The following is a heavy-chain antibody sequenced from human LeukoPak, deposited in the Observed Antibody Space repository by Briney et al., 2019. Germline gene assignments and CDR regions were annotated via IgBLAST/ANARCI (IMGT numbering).Heavy chain of an antibody. CDR1: GFTFSSYA. CDR3: AKHSYRVDSFTDY. J-gene: IGHJ4*02. D-gene: IGHD5-12*01. CDR2: ISGSGTNT. V-gene: IGHV3-23*01. Sequence: PGGSLRLSCAASGFTFSSYAMSWVPQAPGKGLEWVSAISGSGTNTYYADPVKGRFTISRDKSKNTLFLQMSSLRAEDTAVYYCAKHSYRVDSFTDYWGQGTLVTVSS.